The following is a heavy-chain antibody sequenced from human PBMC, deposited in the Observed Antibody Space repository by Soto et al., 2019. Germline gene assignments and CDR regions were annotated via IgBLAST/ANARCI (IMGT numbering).Heavy chain of an antibody. CDR1: GITISNYP. CDR3: VKDDGGYPSTAPL. V-gene: IGHV3-23*01. Sequence: GGSLRLSCAASGITISNYPMSWVRQAPGKGLDWVSGISGSGDRTYYADSAKGRFTISKDISKNSLSLQLDSLGVEDTAVYFCVKDDGGYPSTAPLWGQGTQVTVSS. J-gene: IGHJ4*02. D-gene: IGHD3-22*01. CDR2: ISGSGDRT.